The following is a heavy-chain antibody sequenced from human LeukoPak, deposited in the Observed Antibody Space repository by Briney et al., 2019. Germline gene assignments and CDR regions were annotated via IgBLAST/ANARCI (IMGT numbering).Heavy chain of an antibody. CDR2: IKPSSGDT. CDR1: GYTFTGYY. D-gene: IGHD4-17*01. Sequence: ASVTVSCKASGYTFTGYYMHWVRQAPGHGLEWMGWIKPSSGDTKYAQKFQGRVTMTRDTSISTAFMELSRLTSDDSAIYYCARDPGYGDYTYYYYYYYMDVWGKGATVTVSS. CDR3: ARDPGYGDYTYYYYYYYMDV. V-gene: IGHV1-2*02. J-gene: IGHJ6*03.